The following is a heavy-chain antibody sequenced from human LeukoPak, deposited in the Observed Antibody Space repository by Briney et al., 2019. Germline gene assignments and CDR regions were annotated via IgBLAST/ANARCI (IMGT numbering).Heavy chain of an antibody. CDR1: GYTFTAYY. D-gene: IGHD3-22*01. CDR2: FNPNSGGT. V-gene: IGHV1-2*02. J-gene: IGHJ4*02. Sequence: ASVKVSCKASGYTFTAYYIHWVRQAPGQGLEWMGWFNPNSGGTNYAQEFQGRVTMTRETSISTAYLELSRLRSDDTAVYYCAREYYFDNSGYYGVGDYWGQGTLVTVSS. CDR3: AREYYFDNSGYYGVGDY.